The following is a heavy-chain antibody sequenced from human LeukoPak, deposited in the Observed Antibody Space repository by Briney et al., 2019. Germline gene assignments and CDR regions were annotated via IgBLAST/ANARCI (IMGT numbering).Heavy chain of an antibody. CDR2: MDPNSGNT. J-gene: IGHJ6*03. D-gene: IGHD3-10*01. CDR1: GYTFTSYD. CDR3: ARAITMVRGVIYNYYYYYMDV. V-gene: IGHV1-8*01. Sequence: GASVKVSCKASGYTFTSYDINWVRQATGQGLEWMGWMDPNSGNTGYAQKFQGRVTMTRNTSISTAYMELSSLRSEDTAVYYCARAITMVRGVIYNYYYYYMDVWGKGTTVTISS.